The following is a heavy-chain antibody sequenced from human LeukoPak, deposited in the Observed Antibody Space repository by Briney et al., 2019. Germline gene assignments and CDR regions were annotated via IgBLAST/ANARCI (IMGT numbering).Heavy chain of an antibody. Sequence: PGGSLRLSCAASGFTFSSYAMSWVRQAPGKGLEWVSAISSSGGSTYYADSVKGRFTITRGNSKNTLYPQMNSLRAEDTAVYYCAKDYYYDPVDAFDIWGQGTMVTVSS. CDR3: AKDYYYDPVDAFDI. CDR1: GFTFSSYA. D-gene: IGHD3-22*01. V-gene: IGHV3-23*01. J-gene: IGHJ3*02. CDR2: ISSSGGST.